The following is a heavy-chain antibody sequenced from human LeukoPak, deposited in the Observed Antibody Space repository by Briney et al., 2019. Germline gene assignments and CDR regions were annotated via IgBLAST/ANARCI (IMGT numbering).Heavy chain of an antibody. CDR3: ARDGGVYCSTDVCYTESFDY. CDR1: GYPFSSFG. Sequence: GRSLRLSCAASGYPFSSFGMHWVRQSPGKGLEWVAGICYEGSKTYYGESVKGRFTISRDNSKNTLSLQMNSLRADDTAMYYCARDGGVYCSTDVCYTESFDYWGQGALVTVSS. D-gene: IGHD2-8*01. CDR2: ICYEGSKT. J-gene: IGHJ4*02. V-gene: IGHV3-33*01.